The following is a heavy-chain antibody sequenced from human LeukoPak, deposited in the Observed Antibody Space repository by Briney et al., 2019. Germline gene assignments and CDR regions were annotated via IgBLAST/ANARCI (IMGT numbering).Heavy chain of an antibody. J-gene: IGHJ3*02. Sequence: GGSLRLSCAASGFTFSSYAMHWVRQAPGKGLEWGAVISYDVSNKYSAHSLKGRITISRDTSTNTLYLQMNRLRAEDTAVYCCAREAVTPTYLYDFWGGYVFYMWGQGTMVTVSS. CDR3: AREAVTPTYLYDFWGGYVFYM. CDR2: ISYDVSNK. V-gene: IGHV3-30-3*01. D-gene: IGHD3-3*01. CDR1: GFTFSSYA.